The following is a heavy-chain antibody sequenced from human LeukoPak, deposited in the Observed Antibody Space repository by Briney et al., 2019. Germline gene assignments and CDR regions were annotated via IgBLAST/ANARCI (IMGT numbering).Heavy chain of an antibody. CDR2: IIPIFGTA. D-gene: IGHD1-26*01. CDR3: ARSGGSYFHTFDY. J-gene: IGHJ4*02. CDR1: GGTFSTYA. Sequence: SVKVSCKASGGTFSTYAISWVRQAPGQGLEWMGGIIPIFGTANYAQKFQGRVTITADESTSTAYMELSSLRSEDTAVYYCARSGGSYFHTFDYWGQGTLVTVSS. V-gene: IGHV1-69*13.